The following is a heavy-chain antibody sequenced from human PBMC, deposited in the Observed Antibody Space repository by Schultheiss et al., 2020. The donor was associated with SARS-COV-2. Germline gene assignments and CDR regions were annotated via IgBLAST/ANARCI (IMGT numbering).Heavy chain of an antibody. Sequence: SETLSLTCTVSGGSISSGGYYWSWIRQHPGKGLEWIGYIYYSGSTYYNPSLKSRVTISVDTSKNQFSLKLSSVTAADTAVYYCARSGLLSGHFDYWGQGTLVTVSS. CDR1: GGSISSGGYY. CDR3: ARSGLLSGHFDY. V-gene: IGHV4-30-4*08. D-gene: IGHD2-15*01. J-gene: IGHJ4*02. CDR2: IYYSGST.